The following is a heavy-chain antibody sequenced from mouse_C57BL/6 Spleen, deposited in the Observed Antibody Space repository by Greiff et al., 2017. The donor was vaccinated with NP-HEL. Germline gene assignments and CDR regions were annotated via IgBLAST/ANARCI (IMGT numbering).Heavy chain of an antibody. D-gene: IGHD1-1*01. J-gene: IGHJ2*01. CDR1: GFNIKDDY. CDR3: TTGYITTVDY. V-gene: IGHV14-4*01. CDR2: IDPENGDT. Sequence: EVQLQQSGAELVRPGASVKLSCTASGFNIKDDYMHWVKQRPEQGLEWIGWIDPENGDTEYASKFQGKATITADTSSNTAYLQLSSLTSEDTAVYYCTTGYITTVDYWGQGTTLTVSS.